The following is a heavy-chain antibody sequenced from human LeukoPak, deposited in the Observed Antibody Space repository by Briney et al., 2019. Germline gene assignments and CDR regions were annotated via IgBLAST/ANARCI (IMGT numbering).Heavy chain of an antibody. V-gene: IGHV1-2*02. CDR1: GYTFYDYY. CDR2: IDPNSGVR. Sequence: ASVKVSCKASGYTFYDYYIHWVRRAPGQGLEWMGWIDPNSGVRNYSQKFQGRVTMTRDTSTSTAYMDLSSLTFDDTAVYYCARGGCCGGSCYSSWFDPWGQGTLGTVSS. J-gene: IGHJ5*02. CDR3: ARGGCCGGSCYSSWFDP. D-gene: IGHD2-15*01.